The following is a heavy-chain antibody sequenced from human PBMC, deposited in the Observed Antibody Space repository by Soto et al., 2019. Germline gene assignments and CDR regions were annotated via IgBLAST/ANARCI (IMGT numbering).Heavy chain of an antibody. Sequence: QVQLQESGPGLVKPSQSLSLTCSVSGGSINSGGYYWSWIRQHPGKGLEWIGYIYPSGTTNYNPSLKSRITISIDTSGNHFSLKLSSVPAADTAVYYCAREAFYGDYGWFDPWGQGTLVIVSS. CDR2: IYPSGTT. CDR3: AREAFYGDYGWFDP. V-gene: IGHV4-31*03. D-gene: IGHD4-17*01. CDR1: GGSINSGGYY. J-gene: IGHJ5*02.